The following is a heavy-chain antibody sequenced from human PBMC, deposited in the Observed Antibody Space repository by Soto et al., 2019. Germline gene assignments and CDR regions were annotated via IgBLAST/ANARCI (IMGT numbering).Heavy chain of an antibody. J-gene: IGHJ6*02. CDR1: GYTFTGYY. CDR3: ARESARSARGYSYGYGPEAFGVYYGMDV. CDR2: INPNSGGT. Sequence: GASVKVSCKASGYTFTGYYMHWVRQAPGQGLEWMGWINPNSGGTNYAQKFQGWVTMTRDTSISTAYMELSRLRSDDTAVYYCARESARSARGYSYGYGPEAFGVYYGMDVWGQGTTVTVSS. V-gene: IGHV1-2*04. D-gene: IGHD5-18*01.